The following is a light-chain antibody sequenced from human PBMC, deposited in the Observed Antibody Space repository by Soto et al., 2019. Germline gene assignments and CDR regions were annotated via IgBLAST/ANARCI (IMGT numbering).Light chain of an antibody. V-gene: IGKV3-11*01. CDR1: QSVGSY. J-gene: IGKJ5*01. CDR3: QQRKNWQVT. Sequence: EIVLTQSPGTLSLSPGEGATLSCRASQSVGSYLAWYQQKPGQAPRLLIYDASNRATGIPAGFSGSGSGTDFTLSISSLEPEDFAVYYCQQRKNWQVTFGQGTRLEIK. CDR2: DAS.